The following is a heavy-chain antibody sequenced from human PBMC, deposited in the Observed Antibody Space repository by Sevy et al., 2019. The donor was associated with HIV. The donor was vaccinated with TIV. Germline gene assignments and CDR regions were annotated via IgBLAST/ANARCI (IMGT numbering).Heavy chain of an antibody. CDR1: GFTFSAYA. J-gene: IGHJ6*02. CDR3: AKTIKSGGVVLPPANYFYYGMDV. V-gene: IGHV3-23*01. CDR2: INGKGRST. D-gene: IGHD2-2*01. Sequence: GGSLRLSCAASGFTFSAYAMNWVRQAPGKGLEWVSAINGKGRSTHYTDSVEGRFTISRDNSKNRLFLQMNSLRAEDTAVYYCAKTIKSGGVVLPPANYFYYGMDVWGQGTTVTVSS.